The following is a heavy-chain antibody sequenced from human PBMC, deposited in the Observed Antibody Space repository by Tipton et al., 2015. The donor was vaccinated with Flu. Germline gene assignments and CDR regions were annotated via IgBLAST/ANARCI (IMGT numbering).Heavy chain of an antibody. CDR1: GGSISSSSYC. CDR3: ARDNPRLTYYYGSGPPV. Sequence: LRLSCTVSGGSISSSSYCWGWIRQPPGKGLEWIGSIYYSGSTYYNPSLKSRVTISVDTSKNQFSLKLSSVTAADTAVYYCARDNPRLTYYYGSGPPVWGQGTLVTVSS. J-gene: IGHJ4*02. D-gene: IGHD3-10*01. V-gene: IGHV4-39*07. CDR2: IYYSGST.